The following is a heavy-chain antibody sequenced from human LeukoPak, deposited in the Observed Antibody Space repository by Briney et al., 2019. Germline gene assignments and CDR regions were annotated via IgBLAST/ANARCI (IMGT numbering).Heavy chain of an antibody. J-gene: IGHJ6*03. CDR2: IRNDATGG. V-gene: IGHV3-30*02. Sequence: GGSLRLSCAASGFTFSTYGMHWVRQAPGKGLEWVAFIRNDATGGYYADSVKGRFTISRDNAKNSLYLQMNSLRAEDTAVYYCARDCKEPSALTYYYYYYMDVWGKGTTVTVSS. CDR3: ARDCKEPSALTYYYYYYMDV. CDR1: GFTFSTYG. D-gene: IGHD1-14*01.